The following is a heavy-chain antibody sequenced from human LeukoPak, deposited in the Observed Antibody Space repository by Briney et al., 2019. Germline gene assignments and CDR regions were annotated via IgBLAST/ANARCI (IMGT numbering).Heavy chain of an antibody. CDR3: ARGPFRPLGYCSGGSCKRYSTYYYYMDV. CDR2: ISAYNGNT. D-gene: IGHD2-15*01. V-gene: IGHV1-18*01. J-gene: IGHJ6*03. Sequence: ASVKVSCKAFGGTFSSYAISWVRQAPGQGLEWMGWISAYNGNTNYAQKLQGRVTMTTDTSTSTAYMELRSLRSDDTAAYYCARGPFRPLGYCSGGSCKRYSTYYYYMDVWGKGTTVTISS. CDR1: GGTFSSYA.